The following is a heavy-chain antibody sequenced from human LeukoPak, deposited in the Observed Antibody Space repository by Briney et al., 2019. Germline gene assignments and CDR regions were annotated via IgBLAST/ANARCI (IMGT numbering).Heavy chain of an antibody. V-gene: IGHV4-38-2*02. CDR1: GFSIGTGYS. Sequence: PSETLSLTCSVSGFSIGTGYSWGWIRQPPGKGLEWIGTIYHRGNTYFNPSLMSRVIISLDTSKNQFSLRLTSVTAADTAIYYCAREVESWFGDLLSYFDSWGQGTLVTVSS. J-gene: IGHJ4*02. CDR3: AREVESWFGDLLSYFDS. CDR2: IYHRGNT. D-gene: IGHD3-10*01.